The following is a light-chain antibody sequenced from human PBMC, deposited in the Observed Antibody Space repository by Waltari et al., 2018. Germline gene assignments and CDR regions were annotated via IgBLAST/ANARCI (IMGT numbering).Light chain of an antibody. J-gene: IGKJ2*01. CDR2: AVS. CDR3: QQSYSTPYT. V-gene: IGKV1-39*01. Sequence: DIQMTQSPPSLSASVGDRVTITCRASQNIIRFLNLYQQKPGKAPNHLNYAVSTLPSGVPSRFSGSGSGTDFTLAFSSLQPEDFATYYCQQSYSTPYTFGQGTKLQIK. CDR1: QNIIRF.